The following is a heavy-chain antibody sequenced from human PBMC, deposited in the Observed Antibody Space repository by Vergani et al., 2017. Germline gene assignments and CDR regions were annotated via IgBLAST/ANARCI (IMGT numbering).Heavy chain of an antibody. CDR1: GFTFSSYA. D-gene: IGHD3-22*01. Sequence: QVQLVESGGGVVQPGRSLRLSCAASGFTFSSYAMHWVRQAPGKGLEWVAVISYDGSNKYYADSVKGRFTISRDNSKNTLYLQMNSLRAEDTAVYYCARTTYYYDSSGWYYLDYWGQGTLVTVSS. J-gene: IGHJ4*02. CDR3: ARTTYYYDSSGWYYLDY. V-gene: IGHV3-30*04. CDR2: ISYDGSNK.